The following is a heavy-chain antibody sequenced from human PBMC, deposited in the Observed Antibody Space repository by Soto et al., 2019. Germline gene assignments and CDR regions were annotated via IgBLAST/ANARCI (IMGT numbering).Heavy chain of an antibody. V-gene: IGHV4-4*07. Sequence: NPSETLSLTXTVSGGPISPYYWSWIRQPAGKGLEWIGRIYYTGSTNYNPPLKSRVSMSLDTARNQISLKVKSVTAADTAVYYCAREGGYFDSSGSGVYHYYGVGVWGRGTTVTVSS. J-gene: IGHJ6*02. CDR1: GGPISPYY. CDR2: IYYTGST. CDR3: AREGGYFDSSGSGVYHYYGVGV. D-gene: IGHD3-22*01.